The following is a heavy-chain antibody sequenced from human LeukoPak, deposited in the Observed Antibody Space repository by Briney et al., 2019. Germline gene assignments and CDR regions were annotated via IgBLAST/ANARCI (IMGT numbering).Heavy chain of an antibody. CDR2: INTSGGST. D-gene: IGHD6-6*01. CDR3: ARDRSSSYSSSSDRPGYFDY. V-gene: IGHV1-46*01. J-gene: IGHJ4*02. CDR1: GYTFTSYY. Sequence: ASVKVSCKASGYTFTSYYMHWVRQAPGQGLEWMGIINTSGGSTSYAQKYQGSVTMTRAMCRSTAYMEVRSLRSEDTAVYYCARDRSSSYSSSSDRPGYFDYWGQGTLVTVSS.